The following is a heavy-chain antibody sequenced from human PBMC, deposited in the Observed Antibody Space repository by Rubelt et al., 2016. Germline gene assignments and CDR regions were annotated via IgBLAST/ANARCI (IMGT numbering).Heavy chain of an antibody. D-gene: IGHD6-13*01. CDR3: AKEVDSRSGYGAGNWFDP. J-gene: IGHJ5*02. CDR1: GFTFSSYA. CDR2: ISGSGGST. V-gene: IGHV3-23*04. Sequence: VQLVESGGGVVQPGRSLRLSCAASGFTFSSYAMSWVRQAPGKGLEWVSAISGSGGSTYYADSVKGRFTISRDNSRKRRYLQMNSLRAGEAAVYDVAKEVDSRSGYGAGNWFDPWGQGTLVTVSS.